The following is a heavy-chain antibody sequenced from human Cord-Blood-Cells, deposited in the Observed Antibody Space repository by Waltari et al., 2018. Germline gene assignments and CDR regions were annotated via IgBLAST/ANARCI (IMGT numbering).Heavy chain of an antibody. CDR2: INHSGST. CDR3: ARVFAMSYDSSGYYFDY. D-gene: IGHD3-22*01. CDR1: GGSFSGYY. Sequence: QVQLQQWGAGLLKPSETLSLTCAVYGGSFSGYYWRWTRQPPGKGLEWIGEINHSGSTNYNPSLKSRVTISVDTSKNQFSLKLSSVTAADTAVYYCARVFAMSYDSSGYYFDYWGQGTLVTVSS. J-gene: IGHJ4*02. V-gene: IGHV4-34*01.